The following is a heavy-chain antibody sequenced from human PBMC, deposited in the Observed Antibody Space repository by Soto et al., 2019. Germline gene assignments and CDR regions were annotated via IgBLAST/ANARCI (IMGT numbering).Heavy chain of an antibody. V-gene: IGHV4-61*08. J-gene: IGHJ5*02. Sequence: QVQLQESGPGLVKASETLSLTCTVSGGSVSSGDYYWSWIRQPPGKGLEWIGNIYYRGSTNYTPSPKSRATISVDTSKNQCSLTVSSVTAADTAVYYCARMPVDTSMIYWFDPWGQGPLVTVSS. CDR3: ARMPVDTSMIYWFDP. D-gene: IGHD5-18*01. CDR2: IYYRGST. CDR1: GGSVSSGDYY.